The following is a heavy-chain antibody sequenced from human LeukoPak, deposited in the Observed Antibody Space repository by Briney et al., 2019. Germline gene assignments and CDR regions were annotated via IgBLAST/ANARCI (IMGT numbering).Heavy chain of an antibody. CDR1: TLTFSTYW. CDR2: INQDGSVK. J-gene: IGHJ4*02. V-gene: IGHV3-7*01. Sequence: PGGSLRLSCAASTLTFSTYWMTWVRQTPGKGLEFVANINQDGSVKNYVGSVKGRFTISRDNAKNSLYLQMNSLRADDTAVYYCTRDSYTNTWHEEGRDYWGQGTLVTVSS. CDR3: TRDSYTNTWHEEGRDY. D-gene: IGHD6-13*01.